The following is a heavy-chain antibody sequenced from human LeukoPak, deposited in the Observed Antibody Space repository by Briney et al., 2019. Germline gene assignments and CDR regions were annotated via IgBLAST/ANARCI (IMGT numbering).Heavy chain of an antibody. CDR3: AKEYYYDSSGYLSDAFDI. CDR2: ISGSGGST. J-gene: IGHJ3*02. D-gene: IGHD3-22*01. V-gene: IGHV3-23*01. Sequence: PGGSLRLSCAASGFTFSSYAMSWVRQAPGKGLEWVSAISGSGGSTYYADSVKGRFTISRDNSKNTLYLQMNSLRAEDTAVYYCAKEYYYDSSGYLSDAFDIWGQGTMVTVSS. CDR1: GFTFSSYA.